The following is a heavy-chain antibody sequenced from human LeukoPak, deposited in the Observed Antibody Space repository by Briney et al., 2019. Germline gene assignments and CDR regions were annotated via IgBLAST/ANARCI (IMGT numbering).Heavy chain of an antibody. CDR3: ARERTTVAARIFDY. CDR1: GGSFSGYY. V-gene: IGHV4-34*01. CDR2: INHSGST. J-gene: IGHJ4*02. Sequence: SETLSLTCAVHGGSFSGYYWSWIRQPPGKGLEWIGEINHSGSTNYNPSLKSRVTISVDTSKNQFSLKLSSVTAADTAVYYCARERTTVAARIFDYWGQGTLVTVSS. D-gene: IGHD6-6*01.